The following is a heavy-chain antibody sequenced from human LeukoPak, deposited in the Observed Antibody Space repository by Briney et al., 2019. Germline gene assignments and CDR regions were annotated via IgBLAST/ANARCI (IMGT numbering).Heavy chain of an antibody. V-gene: IGHV3-33*01. CDR2: MWVWNDGSNE. Sequence: GKSLRLSCTATGFTFSNYGMHWVRQAPGKGLEWVAVMWVWNDGSNEYYADSVKGRFTIARDNSKNTLYLQMVSLRAEDTADYYCARDRFPHDDAHYGMDVWGQGTTVTVSS. J-gene: IGHJ6*02. CDR1: GFTFSNYG. CDR3: ARDRFPHDDAHYGMDV. D-gene: IGHD3-16*01.